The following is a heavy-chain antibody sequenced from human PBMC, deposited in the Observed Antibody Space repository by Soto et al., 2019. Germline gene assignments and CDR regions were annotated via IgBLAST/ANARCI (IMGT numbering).Heavy chain of an antibody. CDR2: ISYRGST. V-gene: IGHV4-61*01. J-gene: IGHJ6*02. CDR1: GGSVSSGSYY. D-gene: IGHD1-1*01. Sequence: QVQLQESGPGLVKPSETLSLTCTVSGGSVSSGSYYWSWIRQPPGKGLEWIGYISYRGSTNYKPSLKRRVTISVDTSKNQFSLKLSSVTAADTAVYYCARGKNGRGYYYGMDVWGQGTTVTVSS. CDR3: ARGKNGRGYYYGMDV.